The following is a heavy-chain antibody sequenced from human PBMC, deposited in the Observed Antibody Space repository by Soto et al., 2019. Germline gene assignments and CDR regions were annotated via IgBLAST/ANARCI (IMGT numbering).Heavy chain of an antibody. J-gene: IGHJ3*02. Sequence: GGSLRLSCAASGFTFSSYAMSWVRQAPGKGLEWVSAISGSGGSTYYADSVKGRFTISRDNSKNTLYLQMNSLRAEDTAVYYCAKDLRIKLEWLLYTDYHAFDIWGQGTMVTVSS. V-gene: IGHV3-23*01. D-gene: IGHD3-3*01. CDR1: GFTFSSYA. CDR3: AKDLRIKLEWLLYTDYHAFDI. CDR2: ISGSGGST.